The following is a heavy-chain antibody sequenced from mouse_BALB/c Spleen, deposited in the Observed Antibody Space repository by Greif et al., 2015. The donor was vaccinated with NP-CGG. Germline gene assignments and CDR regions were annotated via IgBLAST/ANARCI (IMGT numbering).Heavy chain of an antibody. CDR2: INPSNGGT. Sequence: QVQLQQSGAELVKPGASVKLSCKASGYTFTSYYMYWVKQRPGQGLEWIGEINPSNGGTNFNEKFKSKATLTVDKSSSTAYMQLSSLTSEDSAVYYCTRGGWDDYWGQGTSVTVSS. CDR1: GYTFTSYY. D-gene: IGHD4-1*01. CDR3: TRGGWDDY. J-gene: IGHJ4*01. V-gene: IGHV1S81*02.